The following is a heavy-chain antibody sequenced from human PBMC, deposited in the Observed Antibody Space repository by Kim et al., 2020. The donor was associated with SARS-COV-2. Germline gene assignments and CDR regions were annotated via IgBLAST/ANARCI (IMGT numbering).Heavy chain of an antibody. CDR2: INSDGSST. Sequence: GGSLRLSCAASGFTFSSYWMHWVRQAPGKGLVWVSRINSDGSSTSYADSVKGRFTISRYNAKNTLYLQMNTLRAEDTAVYYCARDLKGVYSGYDPYYYYYGMDVWGQGTTVTVSS. CDR1: GFTFSSYW. J-gene: IGHJ6*02. CDR3: ARDLKGVYSGYDPYYYYYGMDV. D-gene: IGHD5-12*01. V-gene: IGHV3-74*01.